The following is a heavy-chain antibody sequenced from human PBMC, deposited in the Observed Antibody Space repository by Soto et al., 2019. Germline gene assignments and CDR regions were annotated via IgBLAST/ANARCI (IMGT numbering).Heavy chain of an antibody. CDR2: ISDSGTLT. J-gene: IGHJ6*02. Sequence: PGGSLRLSCAASGFTFSSYAMKWVRQAPGKGLEWVSLISDSGTLTYYADSVKGRFTISRDNSGNTLFLHMYSLRAEDTAVYYCARYIPGVRYYGMDVWGQGTTVTVSS. D-gene: IGHD2-2*01. V-gene: IGHV3-23*01. CDR3: ARYIPGVRYYGMDV. CDR1: GFTFSSYA.